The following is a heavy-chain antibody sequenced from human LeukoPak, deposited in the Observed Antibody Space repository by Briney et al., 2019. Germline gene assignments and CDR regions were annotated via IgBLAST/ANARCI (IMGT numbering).Heavy chain of an antibody. J-gene: IGHJ3*02. CDR1: GFTFNSYG. CDR2: MWYDGRNK. V-gene: IGHV3-33*01. D-gene: IGHD3-16*01. CDR3: ARVGDMEAFDI. Sequence: GGSLRLSCAASGFTFNSYGMHWVRQAPGKGLEWVAVMWYDGRNKYYADSVKGRFTISRDNSKNTVYLQMNSLRGEDTAVYYCARVGDMEAFDIWGQGTRVTVSS.